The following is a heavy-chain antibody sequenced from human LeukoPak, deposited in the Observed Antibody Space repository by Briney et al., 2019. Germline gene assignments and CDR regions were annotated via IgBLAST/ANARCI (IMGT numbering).Heavy chain of an antibody. CDR3: ARGTVTAPDY. Sequence: PGGSLRLSCAASGFSVSSSYMSWVRQAPGKGLEWVSVFYIGGNTYYADSVKGRFTISRDNSKNTLYLQMNSLRAEDTAVYCCARGTVTAPDYWGQGTLVTVSS. D-gene: IGHD4-17*01. CDR1: GFSVSSSY. V-gene: IGHV3-53*01. CDR2: FYIGGNT. J-gene: IGHJ4*02.